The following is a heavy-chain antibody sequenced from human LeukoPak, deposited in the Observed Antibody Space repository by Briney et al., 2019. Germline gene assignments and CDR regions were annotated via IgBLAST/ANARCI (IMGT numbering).Heavy chain of an antibody. CDR2: IYYSGST. V-gene: IGHV4-39*01. CDR3: ARRIIAAAGTKGWFDP. J-gene: IGHJ5*02. Sequence: WARQAPGKGLEWIGSIYYSGSTYYNPSLKSRVTISVDTSKNQFSLKLSSVTAADTAVYYCARRIIAAAGTKGWFDPWGQGTLVTVSS. D-gene: IGHD6-13*01.